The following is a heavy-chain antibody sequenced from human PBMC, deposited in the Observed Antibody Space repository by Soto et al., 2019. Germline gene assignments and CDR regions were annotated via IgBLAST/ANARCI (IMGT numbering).Heavy chain of an antibody. CDR1: GFTFSSYW. CDR2: INTDGSGT. D-gene: IGHD3-22*01. J-gene: IGHJ4*02. V-gene: IGHV3-74*01. Sequence: EVQLVESGGGLVQPGGSLRLSCAASGFTFSSYWMHWVRQAPGTGLMLVSRINTDGSGTTYADSVKGRFTISRDNAKNTLYLQMNSLRAEDTAVYDCGRTGYYYNNKGYDFDYWGQGTLVTVSS. CDR3: GRTGYYYNNKGYDFDY.